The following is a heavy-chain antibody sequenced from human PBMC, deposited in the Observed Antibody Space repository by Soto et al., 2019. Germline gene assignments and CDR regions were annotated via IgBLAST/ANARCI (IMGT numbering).Heavy chain of an antibody. Sequence: QITLKESGPTLVKPTQTLTLTCTFSGFSLSTSGVGVGWIRQPPGKALEWLALIYWDDDKRYSPSLKSRLTITKDTSQNQVVLTMTNMDPVDTATYYCERLEYYYDSSGYYYGDYWGQGTLVTVSS. CDR1: GFSLSTSGVG. J-gene: IGHJ4*02. V-gene: IGHV2-5*02. CDR3: ERLEYYYDSSGYYYGDY. CDR2: IYWDDDK. D-gene: IGHD3-22*01.